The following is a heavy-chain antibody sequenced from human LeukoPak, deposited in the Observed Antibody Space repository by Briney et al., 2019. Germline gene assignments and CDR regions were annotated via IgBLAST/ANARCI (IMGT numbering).Heavy chain of an antibody. CDR2: IIPILGIA. J-gene: IGHJ4*02. CDR1: GGTFSSYA. V-gene: IGHV1-69*04. CDR3: ARGAGGYYYNDY. D-gene: IGHD3-22*01. Sequence: SVKVSCKASGGTFSSYAISWVRQAPGQGLEWMGRIIPILGIANYAQKFQGRVTITADKSTSTAYTELSSLRSEDTAVYYCARGAGGYYYNDYWGQGTLVTVSS.